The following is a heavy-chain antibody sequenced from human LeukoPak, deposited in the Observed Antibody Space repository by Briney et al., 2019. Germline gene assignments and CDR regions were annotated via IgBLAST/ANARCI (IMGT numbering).Heavy chain of an antibody. Sequence: SETLSLTCTVSGGSISSYYWSWIRQPPGKGREWIGYIYYSGSTNYNPSLKRRVTISVDTSKNHFSLKLSSVNAADTAVYYCARDMEVGQSGGSSWFYYYGMDVWGQGTTVTVSS. CDR1: GGSISSYY. V-gene: IGHV4-59*01. D-gene: IGHD6-13*01. CDR2: IYYSGST. J-gene: IGHJ6*02. CDR3: ARDMEVGQSGGSSWFYYYGMDV.